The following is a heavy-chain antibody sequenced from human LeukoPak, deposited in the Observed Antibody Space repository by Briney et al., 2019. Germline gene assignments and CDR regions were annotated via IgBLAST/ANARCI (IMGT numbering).Heavy chain of an antibody. J-gene: IGHJ5*01. D-gene: IGHD3-10*01. Sequence: GGSLRLSCAASGFTFSSSAMSWVRQAPGKGLEWVSAISADSNRADYADSVKGRFTISRDNSKNTLYLQVDSLRVEDTAVYYCARINPSVSALIRTPPDSWGQGTLVTVSS. CDR3: ARINPSVSALIRTPPDS. CDR1: GFTFSSSA. CDR2: ISADSNRA. V-gene: IGHV3-23*01.